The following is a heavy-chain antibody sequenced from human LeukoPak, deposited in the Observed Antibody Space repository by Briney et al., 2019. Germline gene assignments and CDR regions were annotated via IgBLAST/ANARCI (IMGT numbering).Heavy chain of an antibody. J-gene: IGHJ4*02. V-gene: IGHV1-8*03. CDR3: ARESPYGDYAIGY. CDR1: GYTFTSYD. D-gene: IGHD4-17*01. Sequence: ASVKVSCKASGYTFTSYDINWVRQATGQGLEWMGWMNPNSGNTGYAQKFQGRVTITRNTSISTAYMELSSLRSEDTAVYYCARESPYGDYAIGYWGQGTLVTVSS. CDR2: MNPNSGNT.